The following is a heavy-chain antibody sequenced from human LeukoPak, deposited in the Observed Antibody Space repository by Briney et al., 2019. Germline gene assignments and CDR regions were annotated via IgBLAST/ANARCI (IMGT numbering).Heavy chain of an antibody. J-gene: IGHJ4*02. Sequence: GGSLRLSCVGSGFIFRSYAVTWVRQAPGKGLEWVSSITANGDRIYYDDSVKGRFTISRDNSKNTLFLQMSSLRAEDTAVYYCATFGVIVRNNYLDYWGQGALATVSS. V-gene: IGHV3-23*01. D-gene: IGHD3-3*01. CDR1: GFIFRSYA. CDR2: ITANGDRI. CDR3: ATFGVIVRNNYLDY.